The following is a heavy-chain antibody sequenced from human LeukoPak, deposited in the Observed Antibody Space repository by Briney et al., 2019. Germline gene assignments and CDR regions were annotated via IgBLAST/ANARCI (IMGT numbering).Heavy chain of an antibody. V-gene: IGHV4-59*02. D-gene: IGHD2/OR15-2a*01. CDR2: LSYTGKT. CDR1: GVSVSTSH. Sequence: PSETLSLTCNVSGVSVSTSHWKWIPHRPGKRLEWIGCLSYTGKTDYNPSLKSRVSISLGSYNDHFSLKLTSVTVADRAVYYCSEGYFEPFDHWGQGILVTVSS. CDR3: SEGYFEPFDH. J-gene: IGHJ4*02.